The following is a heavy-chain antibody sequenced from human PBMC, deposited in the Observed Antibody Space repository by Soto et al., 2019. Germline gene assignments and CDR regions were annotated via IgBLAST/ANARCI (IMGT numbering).Heavy chain of an antibody. CDR3: ARVTLKAGNWFDP. V-gene: IGHV1-2*02. J-gene: IGHJ5*02. CDR1: GYTFTDYF. CDR2: INPKSRGT. Sequence: ASVKVSCKASGYTFTDYFIHWVRQAPGQGFEWMGWINPKSRGTNYAQKFQGRVTMTRDTSNSTAYMELRGLRSDDTAVYYCARVTLKAGNWFDPWGQGTLVTVSS.